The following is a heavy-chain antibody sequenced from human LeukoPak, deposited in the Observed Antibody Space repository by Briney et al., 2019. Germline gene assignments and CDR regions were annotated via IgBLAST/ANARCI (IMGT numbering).Heavy chain of an antibody. CDR1: GYTFTGYY. CDR3: ARDLVVGYAPPSFDY. Sequence: ASVKVSCKTSGYTFTGYYIQWVRQAPGQALEWMGWIDPKTGGTKYAQKFQGRVTMTSDTSISTVSMDLSSLRSDDTAVYYCARDLVVGYAPPSFDYWGQGTLVTVSS. V-gene: IGHV1-2*02. CDR2: IDPKTGGT. J-gene: IGHJ4*02. D-gene: IGHD1-1*01.